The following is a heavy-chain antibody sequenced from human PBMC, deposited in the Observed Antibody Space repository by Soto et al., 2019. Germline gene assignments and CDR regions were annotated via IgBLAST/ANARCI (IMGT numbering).Heavy chain of an antibody. J-gene: IGHJ4*02. Sequence: PGGSLRLSCAASGFTFSSYAMSWVRQAPGKGLEWVSGISGSGDSTYYADSVKGRFTISRDNSKKTVYLQMNSLRAEDTAVYYCARDLGGYCSSTSCPYGYWGQGTLVTVSS. CDR1: GFTFSSYA. D-gene: IGHD2-2*01. CDR3: ARDLGGYCSSTSCPYGY. CDR2: ISGSGDST. V-gene: IGHV3-23*01.